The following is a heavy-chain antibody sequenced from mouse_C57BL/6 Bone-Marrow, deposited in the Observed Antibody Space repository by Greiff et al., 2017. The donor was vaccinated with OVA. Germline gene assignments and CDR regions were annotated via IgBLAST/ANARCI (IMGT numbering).Heavy chain of an antibody. CDR2: IYPRSGNT. J-gene: IGHJ1*03. Sequence: VKLQESGAELARPGASVKLSCKASGYTFTSYGISWVKQRTGQGLEWIGEIYPRSGNTYYNEKFKGKATLTADKSSSTAYMELRSLTSEDSAVYFCERKLITTGVATRWYFDVWGKGTTVTVSS. CDR3: ERKLITTGVATRWYFDV. D-gene: IGHD1-1*01. CDR1: GYTFTSYG. V-gene: IGHV1-81*01.